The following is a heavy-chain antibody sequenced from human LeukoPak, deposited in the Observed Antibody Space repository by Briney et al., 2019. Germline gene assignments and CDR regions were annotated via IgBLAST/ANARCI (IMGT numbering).Heavy chain of an antibody. CDR2: IYYSGST. Sequence: SETLSLTCTVSGGSISSYYWSWIRQPPGKGLEWIGNIYYSGSTNYNPSLKSRVTISVDTSKNQFSLKLSSVTAADTAVYYCARRARYYYDSSGYKVDWFDPWGQGTLVTVSS. CDR1: GGSISSYY. J-gene: IGHJ5*02. V-gene: IGHV4-59*08. D-gene: IGHD3-22*01. CDR3: ARRARYYYDSSGYKVDWFDP.